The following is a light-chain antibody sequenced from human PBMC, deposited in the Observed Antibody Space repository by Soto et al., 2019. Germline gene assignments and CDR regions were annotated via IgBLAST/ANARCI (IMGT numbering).Light chain of an antibody. V-gene: IGKV1-6*01. CDR1: QGISNY. Sequence: AIQMRQPRSTLAASVGDRVTITCLASQGISNYLGWYQQKPGEAPKLLIFAASTFQSGVPSRFSGSGSGTDFTLTINNLHPEDFATYYCLQHYAYPLTFGEGTKVDIK. J-gene: IGKJ4*01. CDR3: LQHYAYPLT. CDR2: AAS.